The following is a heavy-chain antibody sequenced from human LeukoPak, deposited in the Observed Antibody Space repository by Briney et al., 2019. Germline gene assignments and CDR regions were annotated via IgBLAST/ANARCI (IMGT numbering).Heavy chain of an antibody. J-gene: IGHJ3*02. CDR2: ISGSGGST. Sequence: GGTLRLSCAASGFTFSGHGMNWVRQAPGKGLEWVSAISGSGGSTHYADSVKGRFTISRDNSKNTLYLQMNSLRAEDTAVYYCAKDRDYYGSGSYYRPDAFDIWGQGTMVTVSS. V-gene: IGHV3-23*01. CDR3: AKDRDYYGSGSYYRPDAFDI. D-gene: IGHD3-10*01. CDR1: GFTFSGHG.